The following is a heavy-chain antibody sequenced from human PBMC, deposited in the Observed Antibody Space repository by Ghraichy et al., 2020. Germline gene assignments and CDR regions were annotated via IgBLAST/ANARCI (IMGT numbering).Heavy chain of an antibody. CDR1: GYTFTSYG. Sequence: ASVKVSCKASGYTFTSYGISWVRRAPGQGFEWMGWISTDNGKTNYAQRFEGRVSMTRDTSTSTTYMELRSLTSDDTAFYYCARGGVADFWGQGTLVTVSS. CDR3: ARGGVADF. V-gene: IGHV1-18*04. CDR2: ISTDNGKT. J-gene: IGHJ4*02.